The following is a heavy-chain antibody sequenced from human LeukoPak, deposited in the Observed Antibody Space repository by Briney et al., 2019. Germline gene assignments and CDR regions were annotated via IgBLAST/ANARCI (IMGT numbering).Heavy chain of an antibody. D-gene: IGHD5-24*01. V-gene: IGHV4-61*02. CDR1: GGSISSGSYY. CDR2: IFISGST. J-gene: IGHJ4*02. CDR3: AGTDGYTNYYFGS. Sequence: SETLSLTCTVSGGSISSGSYYWSWIRQPAGKGLEWIGRIFISGSTIYNPSLESRVTISVDTSKNQFSLKLSSVTAADTAVYYCAGTDGYTNYYFGSWGQGTLVTVSS.